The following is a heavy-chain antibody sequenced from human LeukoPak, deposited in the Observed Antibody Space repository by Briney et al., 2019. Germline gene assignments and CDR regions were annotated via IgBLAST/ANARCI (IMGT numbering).Heavy chain of an antibody. CDR2: IKSKTDGGTT. D-gene: IGHD6-19*01. CDR3: AKVPVAGHRGYYYYYYMDV. V-gene: IGHV3-15*01. J-gene: IGHJ6*03. CDR1: GFTFSNAW. Sequence: GGSLRLSCAASGFTFSNAWMSWVRQAPGKGLEWVGRIKSKTDGGTTDYAAPVKGRFTISRDDSKNTLYLQMNSLRAEDTAVYYCAKVPVAGHRGYYYYYYMDVWGKGTTVTVSS.